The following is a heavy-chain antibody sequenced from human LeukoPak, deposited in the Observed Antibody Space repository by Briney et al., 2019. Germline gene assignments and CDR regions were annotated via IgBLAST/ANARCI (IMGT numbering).Heavy chain of an antibody. D-gene: IGHD3-22*01. CDR3: ARHGSVSSGALV. V-gene: IGHV4-39*01. Sequence: PSETLSLTCSVSGGSISRSSYYWGRIRQPPGKGLEWIGSLYNTETTYYNPSLQSRVTISVDTSKNQFSLKLSSVTAADTAVYYCARHGSVSSGALVWGQGTLVTVSS. J-gene: IGHJ4*02. CDR2: LYNTETT. CDR1: GGSISRSSYY.